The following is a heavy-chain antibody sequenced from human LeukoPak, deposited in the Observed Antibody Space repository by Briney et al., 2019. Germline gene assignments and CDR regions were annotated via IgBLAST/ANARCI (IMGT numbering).Heavy chain of an antibody. CDR1: RFNLSAYT. CDR3: ARDSYFDYWGDV. J-gene: IGHJ6*02. V-gene: IGHV3-23*01. D-gene: IGHD3-3*01. CDR2: ISGFSMGPETT. Sequence: GGSLRLSCAASRFNLSAYTMNWVRQAPGKGLEWVSSISGFSMGPETTHYADSVRGRFIISRDNSKNTLFLQMSSLRVEDTAVYYCARDSYFDYWGDVWGQGTTVTVSS.